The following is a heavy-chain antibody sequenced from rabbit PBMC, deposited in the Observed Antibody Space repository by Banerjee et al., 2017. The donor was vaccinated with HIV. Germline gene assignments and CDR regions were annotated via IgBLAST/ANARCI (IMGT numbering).Heavy chain of an antibody. CDR2: IYTGSDII. CDR1: GFSFSSSHW. J-gene: IGHJ4*01. D-gene: IGHD6-1*01. CDR3: ARDRAVGGAGSVYAWDL. Sequence: QEHLEESGGDLVKPEGSLTLTCTASGFSFSSSHWICWVRQAPGKGLEWIACIYTGSDIIYYASWAKGRFTISKTSSTTVTLQMTSLTAADTATYFCARDRAVGGAGSVYAWDLWGPGTLVTVS. V-gene: IGHV1S45*01.